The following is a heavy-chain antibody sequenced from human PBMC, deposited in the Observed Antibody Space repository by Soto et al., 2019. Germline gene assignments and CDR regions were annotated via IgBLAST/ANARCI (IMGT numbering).Heavy chain of an antibody. V-gene: IGHV1-69*13. J-gene: IGHJ5*02. CDR1: GGTFSSYA. CDR2: IIPIFGTA. D-gene: IGHD1-26*01. Sequence: ASVKVSCKASGGTFSSYAISWVRQAPGQGLEWMGGIIPIFGTANYAQKFQGRVTITADESTSTAYMELSSLRSEDTAVYYCARDGSGSYYPLCWFDPWGQGTLVTVSS. CDR3: ARDGSGSYYPLCWFDP.